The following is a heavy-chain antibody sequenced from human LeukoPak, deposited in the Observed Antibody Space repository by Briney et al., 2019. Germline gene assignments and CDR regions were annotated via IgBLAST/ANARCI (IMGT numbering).Heavy chain of an antibody. D-gene: IGHD3-10*01. CDR2: ISGDGETI. CDR1: GFTFSDHH. J-gene: IGHJ6*03. CDR3: ARTYGYYYYFLDV. V-gene: IGHV3-11*01. Sequence: PGGSLRLSCAASGFTFSDHHMTWSRQAPGQGLEWISYISGDGETIYFTDSVKGRFSVSRDNAKSSLYLQMDRLRVDDTAVYYCARTYGYYYYFLDVWGKGSTVIVS.